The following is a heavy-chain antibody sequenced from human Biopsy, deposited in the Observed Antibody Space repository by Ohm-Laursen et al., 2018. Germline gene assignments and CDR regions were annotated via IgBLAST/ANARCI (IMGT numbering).Heavy chain of an antibody. CDR2: INHSGRT. Sequence: SETLSLTCAVYGESFNGYYWSWIRQTPGKGLEWIGEINHSGRTNYNPSLKSRVTISVDTSKNQFSLKVRSVTAADTAVYYCARDSRGGHLNTTLITGKNLDSWGQGILATVSS. V-gene: IGHV4-34*01. CDR1: GESFNGYY. D-gene: IGHD3-16*01. J-gene: IGHJ4*02. CDR3: ARDSRGGHLNTTLITGKNLDS.